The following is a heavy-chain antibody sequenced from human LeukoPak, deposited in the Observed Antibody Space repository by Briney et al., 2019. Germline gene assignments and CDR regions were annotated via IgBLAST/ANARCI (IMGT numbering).Heavy chain of an antibody. J-gene: IGHJ3*02. CDR2: INPNSGGT. Sequence: ASVKVSCKASGYTFTGYYIHWVRQAPGQGLEWMGWINPNSGGTNYAQKFQGRVTMTRDTSISTAYMELSRLRSDDTAVYYCASSSGWYGSDAFDIWGQGTMVTVSS. CDR1: GYTFTGYY. CDR3: ASSSGWYGSDAFDI. V-gene: IGHV1-2*02. D-gene: IGHD6-19*01.